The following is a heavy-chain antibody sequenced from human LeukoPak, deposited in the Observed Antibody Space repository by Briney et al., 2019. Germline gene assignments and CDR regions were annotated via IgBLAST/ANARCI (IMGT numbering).Heavy chain of an antibody. Sequence: PGGSLRLSCAASGFDFSSYGMHWVRQAPGKGLEWVAFIRYDGSNKYYADSVKGRFTISRDNSKNTLYLQMNSLRAEDTAVYYCAKGDSGYDLNWFDPWGQGTLVTVSS. J-gene: IGHJ5*02. CDR3: AKGDSGYDLNWFDP. D-gene: IGHD5-12*01. CDR2: IRYDGSNK. V-gene: IGHV3-30*02. CDR1: GFDFSSYG.